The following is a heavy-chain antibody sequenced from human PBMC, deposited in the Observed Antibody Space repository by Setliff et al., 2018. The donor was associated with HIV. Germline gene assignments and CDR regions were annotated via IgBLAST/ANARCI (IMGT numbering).Heavy chain of an antibody. V-gene: IGHV3-49*04. Sequence: PGGSLRLSCTAPGFTFGDYAMSWVRQAPGKGLEWVGFIRSKAYGGTTEYAASVKDRFTVSRDDSKSIAYLQINSLKTEDTAVYYCTRDKGYAFDIWGQGTMVTVSS. CDR3: TRDKGYAFDI. CDR2: IRSKAYGGTT. D-gene: IGHD5-18*01. J-gene: IGHJ3*02. CDR1: GFTFGDYA.